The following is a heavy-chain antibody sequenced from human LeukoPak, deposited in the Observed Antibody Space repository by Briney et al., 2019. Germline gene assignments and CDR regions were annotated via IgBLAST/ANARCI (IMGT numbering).Heavy chain of an antibody. CDR3: AREYYDILTGYYRFDY. CDR1: GGSISSYY. J-gene: IGHJ4*02. V-gene: IGHV4-59*01. CDR2: IYYSGST. D-gene: IGHD3-9*01. Sequence: PSETLSLTCTVSGGSISSYYWSWIRQPPGKGLEWIGYIYYSGSTNYNPSLKSRVTISVDTSKHQFSLKLSSVTAADTAVYYCAREYYDILTGYYRFDYWGQGTLVTVSS.